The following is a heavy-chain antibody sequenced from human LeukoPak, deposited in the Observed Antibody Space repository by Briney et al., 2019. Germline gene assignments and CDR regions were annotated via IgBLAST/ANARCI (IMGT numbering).Heavy chain of an antibody. V-gene: IGHV4-34*01. CDR2: INHSGST. D-gene: IGHD3-3*01. J-gene: IGHJ4*02. CDR1: GGSFSGYY. CDR3: ARGAPGDDFWSGYYKTPGYYFDY. Sequence: AETLSLTCAVYGGSFSGYYWSWIRQPPGKGREWIGEINHSGSTNYNPSLKSRVTISVDTSKNQFSLKLSSVTAADTAVYYCARGAPGDDFWSGYYKTPGYYFDYWGQGTLVTVSS.